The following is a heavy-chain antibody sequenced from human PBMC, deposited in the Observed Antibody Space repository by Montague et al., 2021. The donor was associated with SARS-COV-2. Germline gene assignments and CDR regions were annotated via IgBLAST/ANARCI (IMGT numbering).Heavy chain of an antibody. V-gene: IGHV4-39*07. CDR2: NYYSGST. CDR3: ARDTRITMIVVVQGYGMDV. J-gene: IGHJ6*02. CDR1: GGSISSSSYY. Sequence: SETLSLTCTVSGGSISSSSYYWGWIRQPPGKGLEWIGSNYYSGSTYYNPSLKSRVTISVDTSKNQFSLKLSSVTAADTAVYYCARDTRITMIVVVQGYGMDVWGQGTTVTVSS. D-gene: IGHD3-22*01.